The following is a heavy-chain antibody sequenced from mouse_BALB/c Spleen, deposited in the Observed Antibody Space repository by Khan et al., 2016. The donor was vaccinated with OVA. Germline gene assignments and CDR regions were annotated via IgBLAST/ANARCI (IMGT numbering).Heavy chain of an antibody. CDR3: ASEGAYYRSDGWFSY. CDR1: AYTFTTYT. CDR2: INPSNGYT. D-gene: IGHD2-14*01. V-gene: IGHV1-4*01. J-gene: IGHJ3*01. Sequence: VQLQVSGAELARPGASVKMSCKASAYTFTTYTMPWVKQRPGQGLEWIGYINPSNGYTNYNQKFKDKSTFTADKSSSTAYMQLSSLTSDYSAVYYCASEGAYYRSDGWFSYWGQGTLVTVSA.